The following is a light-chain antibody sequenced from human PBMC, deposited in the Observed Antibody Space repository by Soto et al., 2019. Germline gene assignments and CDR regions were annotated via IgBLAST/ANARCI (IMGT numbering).Light chain of an antibody. J-gene: IGLJ2*01. V-gene: IGLV1-40*01. CDR1: SSNIGAGYD. CDR3: SSKAGRNFVV. Sequence: QSVLTQPPSVSGAPGQRVTISCTGSSSNIGAGYDVHWYQQLPGTAPKLLIYGNSNRPSGVPDRFSGSKSGTSASLAITGLQAEDEADYYCSSKAGRNFVVFGGGTKLTVL. CDR2: GNS.